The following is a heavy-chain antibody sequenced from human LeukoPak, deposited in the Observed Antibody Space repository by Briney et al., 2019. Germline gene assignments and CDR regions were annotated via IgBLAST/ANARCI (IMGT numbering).Heavy chain of an antibody. D-gene: IGHD3-9*01. Sequence: GGSLRLSCAASGFTFSSYSMNWVRQAPGKGLEWVSGISWNSDNIGYADSVKGRFIISRDNAKNSLYLQMSSLRAEDTALYYCAEDGSNLLTAYAFDVWGQGTMVTVSS. CDR1: GFTFSSYS. V-gene: IGHV3-9*01. J-gene: IGHJ3*01. CDR2: ISWNSDNI. CDR3: AEDGSNLLTAYAFDV.